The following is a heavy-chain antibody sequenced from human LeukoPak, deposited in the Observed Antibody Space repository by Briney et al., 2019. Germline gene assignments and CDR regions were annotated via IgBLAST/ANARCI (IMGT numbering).Heavy chain of an antibody. Sequence: QPGGSLRLSCAASGFSFSSYEMDWVRQAPGKGLEWVSYISSSSSYIYYADSVKGRFTISRDNAKNSLYLQMNSLRAEDTAVYYCASDFRSGYWGQGTLVTVSS. J-gene: IGHJ4*02. CDR3: ASDFRSGY. CDR1: GFSFSSYE. V-gene: IGHV3-48*03. CDR2: ISSSSSYI. D-gene: IGHD3-3*01.